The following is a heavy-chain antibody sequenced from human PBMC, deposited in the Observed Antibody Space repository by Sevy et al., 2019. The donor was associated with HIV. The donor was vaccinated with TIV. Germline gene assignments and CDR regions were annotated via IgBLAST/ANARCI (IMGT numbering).Heavy chain of an antibody. CDR2: IKRDGSEK. CDR1: GFMFSNYW. D-gene: IGHD2-2*01. J-gene: IGHJ6*02. V-gene: IGHV3-7*03. CDR3: ARDCSSTSCIWGMDV. Sequence: GGSLRLSCVASGFMFSNYWMSWVRQAPGKGLEWVANIKRDGSEKYYVASVKGRFTISRDNAKNSLYLQMNSLRVEDTAVYYCARDCSSTSCIWGMDVWGPGTTVTVSS.